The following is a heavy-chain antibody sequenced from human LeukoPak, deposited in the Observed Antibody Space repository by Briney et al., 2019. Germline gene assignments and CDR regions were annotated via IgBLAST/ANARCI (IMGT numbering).Heavy chain of an antibody. CDR1: GFTFSSFA. V-gene: IGHV3-23*01. J-gene: IGHJ4*02. CDR3: ARPAYSSSWYYFEY. CDR2: ISNSGGGT. D-gene: IGHD6-13*01. Sequence: GGSLRLSCAASGFTFSSFAMSWVRLAPGKGLEWVSSISNSGGGTYYAESVTGRFTISRDNSKNTLYLQMSSLRAEDTAIYYCARPAYSSSWYYFEYWGQGTLVTVSS.